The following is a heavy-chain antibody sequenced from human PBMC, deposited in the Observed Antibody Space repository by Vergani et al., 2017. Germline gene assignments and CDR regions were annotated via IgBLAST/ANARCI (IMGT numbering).Heavy chain of an antibody. V-gene: IGHV3-9*01. CDR3: AKADSSGWYVGSYFDY. Sequence: EVQLLESGGGLVQPGRSLRLSCAASGFPFDDYAMHWVRQAPGQGLEWVSGISWNSGSIGYADSVKGRFTISRDNAKNSLYLQMNSLRAEDTALYYCAKADSSGWYVGSYFDYWGQGTLVTVSS. CDR2: ISWNSGSI. CDR1: GFPFDDYA. D-gene: IGHD6-19*01. J-gene: IGHJ4*02.